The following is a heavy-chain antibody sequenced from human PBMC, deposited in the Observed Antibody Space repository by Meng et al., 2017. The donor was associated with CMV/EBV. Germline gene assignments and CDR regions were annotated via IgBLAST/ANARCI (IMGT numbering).Heavy chain of an antibody. Sequence: SESLSLTCTVSGGSISSSSYYWGWLRQPPVTGLEWIGSIYYTGSTYYNPSLKSRVIISVDTSKNQFSMKVRSVTAADTAVYYGARLGGNDLAIDNWGQGTLVTVSS. J-gene: IGHJ4*02. CDR2: IYYTGST. CDR3: ARLGGNDLAIDN. D-gene: IGHD5-12*01. V-gene: IGHV4-39*01. CDR1: GGSISSSSYY.